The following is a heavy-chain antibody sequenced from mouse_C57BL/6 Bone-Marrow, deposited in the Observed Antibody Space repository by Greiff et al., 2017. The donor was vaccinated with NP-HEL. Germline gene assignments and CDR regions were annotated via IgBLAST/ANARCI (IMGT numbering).Heavy chain of an antibody. CDR1: GYTFTGYW. CDR3: AYYGSSSLTWYFDV. Sequence: QVQLQQSGAELMKPGASVKLSCKATGYTFTGYWIEWVKQRPGHGLEWIGEILPGSGSTNYNEKFKGKATFTADTSSNTAYMKLSSLTTEDSAMYYCAYYGSSSLTWYFDVWGTGTTVTVSS. CDR2: ILPGSGST. J-gene: IGHJ1*03. V-gene: IGHV1-9*01. D-gene: IGHD1-1*01.